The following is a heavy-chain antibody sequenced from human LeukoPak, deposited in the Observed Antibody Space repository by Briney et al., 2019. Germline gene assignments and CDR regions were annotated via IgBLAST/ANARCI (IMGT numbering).Heavy chain of an antibody. CDR3: ANDYGDYGGYAFDI. J-gene: IGHJ3*02. CDR2: IKSKTDGGTT. Sequence: GGSLRLSCAASGFTFSNAWMSWVRQAPGKGLEWVGRIKSKTDGGTTDYAAPVKGRFTISSDDSKNTLYLQMNSLKTEDTAVYDCANDYGDYGGYAFDIWGQGTMVTVSS. V-gene: IGHV3-15*01. CDR1: GFTFSNAW. D-gene: IGHD4-17*01.